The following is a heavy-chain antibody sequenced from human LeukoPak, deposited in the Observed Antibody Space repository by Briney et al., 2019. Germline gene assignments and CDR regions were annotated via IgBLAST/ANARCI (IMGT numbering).Heavy chain of an antibody. CDR1: GYTFTSYD. CDR2: MNPNSGNT. CDR3: ARAMRHNWNYLHY. V-gene: IGHV1-8*01. D-gene: IGHD1-20*01. Sequence: ASVKVSCKASGYTFTSYDINWVRQATGQGLEWMGWMNPNSGNTGYAQKFQGRVTMTRNTSISTAYMELSSLRSEDTAVYYCARAMRHNWNYLHYWGQGTLVTVSS. J-gene: IGHJ4*02.